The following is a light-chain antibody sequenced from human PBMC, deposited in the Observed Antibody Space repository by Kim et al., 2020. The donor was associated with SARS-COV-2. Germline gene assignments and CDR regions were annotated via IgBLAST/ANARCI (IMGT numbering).Light chain of an antibody. J-gene: IGKJ2*03. CDR1: QSVNRDF. CDR2: SAS. CDR3: HQYGSPPRS. V-gene: IGKV3-20*01. Sequence: SPGESATLSGRASQSVNRDFLAWYQQKPGQAPRLLVHSASTRATGIADRFSGSGSGTDFSLTISRLEPEDFAVYYCHQYGSPPRSFGQGTKVDIK.